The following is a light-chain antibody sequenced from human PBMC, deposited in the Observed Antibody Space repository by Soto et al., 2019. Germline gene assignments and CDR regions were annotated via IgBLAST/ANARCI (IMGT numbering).Light chain of an antibody. CDR1: QGIGSS. V-gene: IGKV1-33*01. J-gene: IGKJ2*03. CDR3: HQYHHLPQS. CDR2: DAS. Sequence: DIQMTQSPSSLSVSVGDSVTITCQASQGIGSSLNWYQQKPGEAPKILIYDASNLEKGVPSRFSGTASGTDFTFTISTLQTEDTATYFCHQYHHLPQSFGQGTKLEI.